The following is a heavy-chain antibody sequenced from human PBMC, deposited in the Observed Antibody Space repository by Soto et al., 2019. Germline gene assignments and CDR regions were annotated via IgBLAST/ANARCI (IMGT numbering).Heavy chain of an antibody. CDR1: GYTFTSYG. V-gene: IGHV1-18*01. CDR2: ISAYNGNT. D-gene: IGHD2-21*01. Sequence: QVQLVQSGADVKKPGASVKVSCKASGYTFTSYGIVWVRQAPGQGLEWMGWISAYNGNTNYAQNFQGRVSMTTDTTASTASMELRGLRADDTAVYYCARRIAWSYFDYWGQGILVTVSS. CDR3: ARRIAWSYFDY. J-gene: IGHJ4*02.